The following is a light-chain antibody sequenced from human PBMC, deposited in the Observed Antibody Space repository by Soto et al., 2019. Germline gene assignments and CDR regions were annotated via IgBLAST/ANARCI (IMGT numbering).Light chain of an antibody. Sequence: DIQMTQSPSSLSACVGNRGTITCRASQSISTYLNWYQKKPGKAPNLLIYDASRLQSGVPSRFSGSGGGTDFTLSISSVQPEDFATYFCQQSYMDPITFGKGTRRETK. CDR3: QQSYMDPIT. CDR1: QSISTY. CDR2: DAS. V-gene: IGKV1-39*01. J-gene: IGKJ5*01.